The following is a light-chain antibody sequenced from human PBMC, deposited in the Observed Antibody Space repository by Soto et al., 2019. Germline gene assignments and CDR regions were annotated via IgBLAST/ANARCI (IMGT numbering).Light chain of an antibody. J-gene: IGKJ3*01. V-gene: IGKV1-39*01. CDR3: QQTYATPFT. CDR2: TAT. CDR1: HNIATY. Sequence: DIQVTQSPSSLSASVGVRVTITCRTSHNIATYLYWYQHRPGKAPNLLIYTATSLQSGVPSRFRGSGTGTDFTLTISALQPEDFTSYFCQQTYATPFTFGRGTTV.